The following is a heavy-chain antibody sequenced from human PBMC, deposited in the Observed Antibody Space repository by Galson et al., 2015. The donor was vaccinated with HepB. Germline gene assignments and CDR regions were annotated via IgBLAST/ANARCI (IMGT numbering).Heavy chain of an antibody. CDR3: ARHRLPDTAMVHFDL. CDR1: GYSFTSYW. Sequence: QSGAEVKKPGESLKISCKGSGYSFTSYWIGWVRQMPGKGLEWMGIIYPGDSDTRYSPSFQGQVTISADKSISTAYLQWSSLKASDTAMYYCARHRLPDTAMVHFDLWGQGTLVTVSS. CDR2: IYPGDSDT. D-gene: IGHD5-18*01. V-gene: IGHV5-51*01. J-gene: IGHJ5*02.